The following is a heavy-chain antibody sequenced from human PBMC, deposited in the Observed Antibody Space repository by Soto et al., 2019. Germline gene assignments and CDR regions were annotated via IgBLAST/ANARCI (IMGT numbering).Heavy chain of an antibody. CDR1: GFTFDDYT. D-gene: IGHD6-19*01. J-gene: IGHJ6*02. CDR2: ISWDGGST. V-gene: IGHV3-43*01. Sequence: HPGGSLRLSCAASGFTFDDYTMHWVRQAPGKGLEWVSLISWDGGSTYYADSVKGRFTISRDNSKNSLYLQMNSLRTEDTALYYCAKDQLAVAAYYYGMDVWGQGTTVTVSS. CDR3: AKDQLAVAAYYYGMDV.